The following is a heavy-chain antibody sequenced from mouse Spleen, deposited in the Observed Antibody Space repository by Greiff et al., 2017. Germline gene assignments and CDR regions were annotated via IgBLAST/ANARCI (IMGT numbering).Heavy chain of an antibody. CDR1: GFTFSDYG. CDR3: ARWDYDGVGYYFDY. V-gene: IGHV5-15*01. CDR2: ISNLAYSI. Sequence: EVQLQQSGGGLVKPGGSLKLSCAASGFTFSDYGMAWVRQAPGKGPEWVAFISNLAYSIYYADTVTGRFTISRENAKNTLYLEMSSLRSEDTAMYYCARWDYDGVGYYFDYWGQGTTLTVSS. J-gene: IGHJ2*01. D-gene: IGHD2-4*01.